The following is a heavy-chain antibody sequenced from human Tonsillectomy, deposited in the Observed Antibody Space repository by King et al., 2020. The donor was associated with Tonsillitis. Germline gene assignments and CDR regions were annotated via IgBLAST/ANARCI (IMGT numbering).Heavy chain of an antibody. V-gene: IGHV1-2*02. D-gene: IGHD2-15*01. J-gene: IGHJ4*02. CDR2: INPNSGAT. Sequence: QLVQSGAEVGKPGASVKVSCKPSGYSFTGHYIHWVRQAPGQGLEWMGWINPNSGATNYALNFQGRVTMTRDTSISTAYMALTRLRSDDTAVIYCARIFQSGRPPFDYWGQGTLAPVSS. CDR1: GYSFTGHY. CDR3: ARIFQSGRPPFDY.